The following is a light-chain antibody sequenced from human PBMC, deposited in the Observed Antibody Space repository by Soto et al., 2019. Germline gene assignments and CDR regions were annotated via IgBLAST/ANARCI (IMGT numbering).Light chain of an antibody. J-gene: IGKJ2*01. V-gene: IGKV3-20*01. CDR1: QSVSSSY. CDR3: QQYGSSRDT. Sequence: EIVLTQSPGTLSLSPGERATLSCRASQSVSSSYLAWYQQKPGQAPRLLIYGASSRATGIPDRFSGSGSGTDFTLTISRLEPEDFAVYYCQQYGSSRDTFGQGTKPEIK. CDR2: GAS.